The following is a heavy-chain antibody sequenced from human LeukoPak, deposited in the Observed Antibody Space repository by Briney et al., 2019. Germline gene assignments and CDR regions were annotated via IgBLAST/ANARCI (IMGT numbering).Heavy chain of an antibody. CDR2: IYYSGSA. J-gene: IGHJ5*02. Sequence: SETLSLTCAVSGGSISSSSYYWGWIRQPPGKGLEWLGSIYYSGSAYYNPSLKSRVTISVDTSKNQFSLKLSSVTAADTAVYYCARDKGWSGHIKGDWFDPWGQGTLVTVSS. CDR1: GGSISSSSYY. CDR3: ARDKGWSGHIKGDWFDP. D-gene: IGHD3-3*01. V-gene: IGHV4-39*07.